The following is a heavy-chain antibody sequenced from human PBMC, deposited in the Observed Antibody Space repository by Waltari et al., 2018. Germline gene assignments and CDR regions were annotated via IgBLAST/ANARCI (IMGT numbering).Heavy chain of an antibody. J-gene: IGHJ4*02. D-gene: IGHD4-17*01. V-gene: IGHV1-69*10. Sequence: QVQLVQSGAEVKKPGASVKVSCKASGYTFTSYGISWVRQAPGQGLEWMGWIIPILGIANYAQKFQGRVTITADKSTSTAYMELSSLRSEDTAVYYCASGPFGDYGISGGYWGQGTLVTVSS. CDR3: ASGPFGDYGISGGY. CDR2: IIPILGIA. CDR1: GYTFTSYG.